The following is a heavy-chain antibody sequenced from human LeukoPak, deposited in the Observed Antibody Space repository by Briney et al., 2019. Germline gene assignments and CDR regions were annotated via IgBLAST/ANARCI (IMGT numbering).Heavy chain of an antibody. D-gene: IGHD1-26*01. J-gene: IGHJ4*02. Sequence: PGGSLRLSCAASGFTFSSYGMPWVRQAPGKGLEWVAVISYDGSNKYYADSVKGRFTISRDNSKNTLYLQMNSLRAEDTAVYYCAKNVEPWELLSGFDYWGQGTLVTVSS. CDR2: ISYDGSNK. CDR1: GFTFSSYG. V-gene: IGHV3-30*18. CDR3: AKNVEPWELLSGFDY.